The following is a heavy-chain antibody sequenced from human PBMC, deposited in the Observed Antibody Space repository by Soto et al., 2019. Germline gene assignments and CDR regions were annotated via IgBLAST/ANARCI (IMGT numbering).Heavy chain of an antibody. CDR1: GYSFANYW. J-gene: IGHJ4*02. V-gene: IGHV5-51*01. CDR3: ARQHPLDSSAWYN. CDR2: IYPGDSDT. Sequence: ESLKISCQGSGYSFANYWIAWVRQMPGKGLEWVGVIYPGDSDTRYSPSFEGQVTMSVDKSISTAYLHWTSLKASDTAMYYCARQHPLDSSAWYNWGQGTLVTVSS. D-gene: IGHD6-19*01.